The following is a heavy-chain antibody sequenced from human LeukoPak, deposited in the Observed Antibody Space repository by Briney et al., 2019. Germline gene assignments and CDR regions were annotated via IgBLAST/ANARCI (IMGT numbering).Heavy chain of an antibody. V-gene: IGHV3-9*01. Sequence: PGGSLRLSCAASGFTFDGSAMHWVRQVPGKGLEWVSGISWSGEYRFYADSVKGRFTISRDNAKKTLYLQMNSLRPDDTAFYYCGKEGSACTNEICRYFDYWGQGILVTVSS. CDR2: ISWSGEYR. J-gene: IGHJ4*02. CDR1: GFTFDGSA. CDR3: GKEGSACTNEICRYFDY. D-gene: IGHD2-8*01.